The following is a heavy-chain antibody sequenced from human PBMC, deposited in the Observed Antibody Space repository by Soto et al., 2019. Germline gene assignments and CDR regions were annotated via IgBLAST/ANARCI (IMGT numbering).Heavy chain of an antibody. CDR2: ISGSGGST. V-gene: IGHV3-23*01. CDR1: GFTFSSYA. CDR3: ASDPGAAGTLPYYFDY. Sequence: GGSLRLSCAASGFTFSSYAMSWVRQAPGKGLEWVSAISGSGGSTYYADSVKGRFTISRDNSKNTLYLQMNSLRAEDTAVYYCASDPGAAGTLPYYFDYWGQGTLVTVSS. D-gene: IGHD6-13*01. J-gene: IGHJ4*02.